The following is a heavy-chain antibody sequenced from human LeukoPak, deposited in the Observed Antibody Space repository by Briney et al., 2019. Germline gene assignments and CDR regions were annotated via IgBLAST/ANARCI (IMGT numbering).Heavy chain of an antibody. V-gene: IGHV3-23*01. J-gene: IGHJ4*02. CDR2: ISGSGGST. CDR1: GFTFSSYA. Sequence: PGGSLRLSCAASGFTFSSYAMSWVRQAPGKGQEWVSAISGSGGSTYYADSVKGRFTISRDNSKNTLYLQMNSLRAEDTAVYYCAKGTYSSGWYYFDYWGQGTLVTVSS. CDR3: AKGTYSSGWYYFDY. D-gene: IGHD6-19*01.